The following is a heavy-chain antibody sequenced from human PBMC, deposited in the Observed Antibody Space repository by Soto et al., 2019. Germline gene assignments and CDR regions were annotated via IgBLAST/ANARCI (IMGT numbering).Heavy chain of an antibody. Sequence: EASVKVSCKASGGTFSSYAISWVRQAPGQGLEWMGGIIPIFGTANYAQKLQGRVTMTTDTSTSTAYMELRSLRSDDTAVYYCARDLPPTTPFDYWGQGTLVTVSS. CDR3: ARDLPPTTPFDY. J-gene: IGHJ4*02. CDR2: IIPIFGTA. V-gene: IGHV1-69*05. CDR1: GGTFSSYA.